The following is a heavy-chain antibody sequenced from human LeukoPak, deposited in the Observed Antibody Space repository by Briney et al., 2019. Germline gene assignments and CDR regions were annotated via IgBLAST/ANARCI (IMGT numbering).Heavy chain of an antibody. J-gene: IGHJ4*02. CDR1: GFTFSSYE. D-gene: IGHD3-10*01. Sequence: GGSLRFSCAASGFTFSSYEMNWVRQAPGKGLEWVSYISSSGSTIYYADSVKGRFTISRDNAKNSLYLQMNSLRAEDTAVYYCARGPSVYFDYWGQGTLVTVSS. CDR2: ISSSGSTI. V-gene: IGHV3-48*03. CDR3: ARGPSVYFDY.